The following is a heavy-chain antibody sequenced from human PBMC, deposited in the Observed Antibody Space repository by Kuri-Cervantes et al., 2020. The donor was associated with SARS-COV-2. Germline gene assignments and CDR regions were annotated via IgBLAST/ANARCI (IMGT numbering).Heavy chain of an antibody. Sequence: SEPLSLPCTVSGGSISSYYWSWIRQPPGKGLEWIGYIYYSGSTNYNPSLKSRVTMSVDMSKNQLSLKLSSVTADDTAVYYCARVVGATPSYSYYYMDVWGSGTTVTVSS. V-gene: IGHV4-59*12. CDR2: IYYSGST. CDR1: GGSISSYY. D-gene: IGHD3-16*01. CDR3: ARVVGATPSYSYYYMDV. J-gene: IGHJ6*03.